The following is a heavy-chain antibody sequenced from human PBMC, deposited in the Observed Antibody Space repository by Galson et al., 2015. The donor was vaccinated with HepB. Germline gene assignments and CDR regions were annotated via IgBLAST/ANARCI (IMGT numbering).Heavy chain of an antibody. J-gene: IGHJ3*02. CDR1: GGTFGSYA. Sequence: SVKVSCKASGGTFGSYAISWVRQAPGQGLEWMGGIIPIFGTANYAQKFQGRVTITADESTSTAYMELSSLRSEDTAVYYCARIASGGFTNDAFDIWGQGTMVTVSS. CDR3: ARIASGGFTNDAFDI. V-gene: IGHV1-69*13. D-gene: IGHD3-3*01. CDR2: IIPIFGTA.